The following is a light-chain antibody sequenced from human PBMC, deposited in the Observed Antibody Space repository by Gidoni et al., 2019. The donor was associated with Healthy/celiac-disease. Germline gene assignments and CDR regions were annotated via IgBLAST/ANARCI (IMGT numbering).Light chain of an antibody. CDR3: AAWDDSLNGGV. CDR1: SSNIGSNT. CDR2: SNN. V-gene: IGLV1-44*01. J-gene: IGLJ1*01. Sequence: QSVLTQPPSASGTPGQRVTISCSGSSSNIGSNTVNWYQQLPGTAPKLLIYSNNQRPSGVPDRCSGSKSGTSASLAISGLQSEDEADYYCAAWDDSLNGGVFGTGTKVTVL.